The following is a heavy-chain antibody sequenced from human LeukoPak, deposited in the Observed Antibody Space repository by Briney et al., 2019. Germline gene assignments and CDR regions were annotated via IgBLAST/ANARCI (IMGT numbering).Heavy chain of an antibody. D-gene: IGHD3-22*01. CDR2: IYYSGST. CDR3: AILPASDTYYYDTIGYYRPGVH. J-gene: IGHJ4*02. Sequence: PSETLSLTCTVSGGSISSSSYYWGWIRQPPGKGLEWIGSIYYSGSTYYNPSLKSRVTVSVDTSKNQFSLKLSSVTAADTAVYYCAILPASDTYYYDTIGYYRPGVHWGRGTLVTVSS. CDR1: GGSISSSSYY. V-gene: IGHV4-39*07.